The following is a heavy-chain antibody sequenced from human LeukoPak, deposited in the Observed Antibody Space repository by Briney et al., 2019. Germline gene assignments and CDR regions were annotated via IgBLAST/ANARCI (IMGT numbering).Heavy chain of an antibody. J-gene: IGHJ5*02. D-gene: IGHD3-16*01. Sequence: SETLSLTCSVSGDSMSGYYWSWIRQPPGKGLEWIGYIYYSGATRYNPSLMSRVTISADTSKNHFSLKLFSVTAADTAVYYWGRNDDYPGFGRGFAPWGQGFLVTVTS. V-gene: IGHV4-59*08. CDR1: GDSMSGYY. CDR2: IYYSGAT. CDR3: GRNDDYPGFGRGFAP.